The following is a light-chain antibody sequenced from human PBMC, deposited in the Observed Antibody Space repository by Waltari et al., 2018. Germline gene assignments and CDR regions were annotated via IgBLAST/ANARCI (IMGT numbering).Light chain of an antibody. Sequence: QSALTQPPSASGSPGQSVTISCPGTSSDVGGYNSVPWYQQHPGKAPKRMIYEVSKRPSGVPDRFSGSKSGNTASLTVSGLQAEDEADYYCSSYAGSNNLGFGGGTKLTVL. J-gene: IGLJ2*01. V-gene: IGLV2-8*01. CDR3: SSYAGSNNLG. CDR2: EVS. CDR1: SSDVGGYNS.